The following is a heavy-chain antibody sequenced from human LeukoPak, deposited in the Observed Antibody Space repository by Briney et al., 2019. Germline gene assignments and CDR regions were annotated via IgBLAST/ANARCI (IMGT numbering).Heavy chain of an antibody. V-gene: IGHV3-21*01. Sequence: GGSLRLSCAASGFTFSSDSMNWVRQAPGKGLEWGSSISSSSSYIYYADSVKGRFTTSRDNANNSLYLQMNSLRAEDTAVYYCARDIGDDSSGFDYWGQGTLVTVSS. CDR3: ARDIGDDSSGFDY. CDR1: GFTFSSDS. J-gene: IGHJ4*02. D-gene: IGHD3-22*01. CDR2: ISSSSSYI.